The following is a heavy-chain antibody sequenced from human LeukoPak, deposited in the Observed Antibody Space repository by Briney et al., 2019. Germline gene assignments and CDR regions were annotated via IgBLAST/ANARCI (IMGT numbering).Heavy chain of an antibody. Sequence: PGGSLRLSCAASGWTFSSYIMNWVRQAPGRGLEWVSSIRSSSTYIYYADSVTGRFTISRDNAKNSLFLQMNSLRAEDPAVYCCARAGYCSGGNCYLDYWGQGTLVTVSS. CDR1: GWTFSSYI. CDR3: ARAGYCSGGNCYLDY. D-gene: IGHD2-15*01. CDR2: IRSSSTYI. J-gene: IGHJ4*03. V-gene: IGHV3-21*06.